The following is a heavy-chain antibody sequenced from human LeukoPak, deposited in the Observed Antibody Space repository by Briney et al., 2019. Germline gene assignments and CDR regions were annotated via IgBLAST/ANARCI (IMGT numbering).Heavy chain of an antibody. CDR3: ARLKSEWQGDYFDY. Sequence: GGSLRLSCEVSGFTFSSHWMAWVRQAPGKGLEWVANIKQDGSDKYYVDSVKGRFTISRDNAKNSLYLQMSSLRAEDTAVYYCARLKSEWQGDYFDYWGQGTLVTVSS. J-gene: IGHJ4*02. CDR2: IKQDGSDK. CDR1: GFTFSSHW. D-gene: IGHD3-3*01. V-gene: IGHV3-7*01.